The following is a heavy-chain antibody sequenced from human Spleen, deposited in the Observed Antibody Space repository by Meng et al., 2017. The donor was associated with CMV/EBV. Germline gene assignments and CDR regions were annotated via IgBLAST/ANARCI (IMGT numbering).Heavy chain of an antibody. V-gene: IGHV4-34*01. CDR2: INHSGST. J-gene: IGHJ4*02. CDR3: ARGPPHPYYFDY. Sequence: CAVYGGSFSGYYWSWIRQPPGKGLEWIGEINHSGSTNYNPSLKSRVTISVDTSKNQFSLKLSSVTAADTAVYYCARGPPHPYYFDYWGQGTLVT. CDR1: GGSFSGYY.